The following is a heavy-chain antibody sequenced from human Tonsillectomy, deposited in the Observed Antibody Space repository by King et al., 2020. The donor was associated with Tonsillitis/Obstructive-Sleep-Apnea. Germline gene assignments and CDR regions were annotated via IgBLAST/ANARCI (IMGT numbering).Heavy chain of an antibody. CDR3: SWMNRVEGVIAESYFYYIDV. CDR1: GFTFCDAW. D-gene: IGHD3-16*02. CDR2: IKSKGSGETT. J-gene: IGHJ6*03. V-gene: IGHV3-15*01. Sequence: VQLVESGGGLVKPGGSLRLSCAASGFTFCDAWMSWVRQAPGKGLEWVGRIKSKGSGETTDYAAPVKGRFTISRDDSKNTLYLQMNSLKTEDTSVYYCSWMNRVEGVIAESYFYYIDVSGKETPFTVS.